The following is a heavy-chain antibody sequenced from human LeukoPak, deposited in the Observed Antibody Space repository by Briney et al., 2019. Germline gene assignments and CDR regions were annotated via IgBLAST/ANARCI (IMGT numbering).Heavy chain of an antibody. V-gene: IGHV3-43*02. CDR3: AKDKYGVVVTADYFDY. D-gene: IGHD2-21*02. CDR1: GFTFDDYA. Sequence: QPGGSLRLSCAASGFTFDDYAMHWVRQAPGKGLEWVSLISGDGGSTYHADSVKGRFTISRDNTRNTLYLQMNSLRTEDTALYYCAKDKYGVVVTADYFDYWGQGALVTVSS. CDR2: ISGDGGST. J-gene: IGHJ4*02.